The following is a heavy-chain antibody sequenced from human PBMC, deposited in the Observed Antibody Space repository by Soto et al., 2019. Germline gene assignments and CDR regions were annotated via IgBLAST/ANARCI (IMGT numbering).Heavy chain of an antibody. Sequence: QVQLVQSGAEVKKPGASVKVSCKACGYTFISYGISWVRQAPGQGLEWMGWISTFNGKTNYAQNVQGRVTMTTDTSTTTAYMELRSLKSDDTAVYYCARDRVPKSSGYFPFDYWGQGTLVTVSS. CDR1: GYTFISYG. V-gene: IGHV1-18*01. CDR3: ARDRVPKSSGYFPFDY. CDR2: ISTFNGKT. J-gene: IGHJ4*02. D-gene: IGHD3-22*01.